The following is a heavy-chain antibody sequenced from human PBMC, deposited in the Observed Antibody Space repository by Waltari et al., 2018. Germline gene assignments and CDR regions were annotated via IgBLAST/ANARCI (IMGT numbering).Heavy chain of an antibody. CDR2: ISVAGFPI. Sequence: EVQLVESGGGLVQPGGSLRLSCAASGFSFRSYGMNWVRQAPGKGLGWVATISVAGFPIYYADSVKGRFTISRDNAKNSLFLQMNGLRAEDTAVYYCVPMGASRLTWTDWGQGTPVTVSS. J-gene: IGHJ4*02. V-gene: IGHV3-48*01. CDR1: GFSFRSYG. CDR3: VPMGASRLTWTD. D-gene: IGHD1-26*01.